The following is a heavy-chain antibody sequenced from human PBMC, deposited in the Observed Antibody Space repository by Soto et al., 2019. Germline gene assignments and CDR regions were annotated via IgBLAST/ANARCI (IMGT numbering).Heavy chain of an antibody. CDR3: ARESFNPLAIFDY. CDR1: GFTFSSYG. CDR2: IWYDGSNK. Sequence: GGSLRLSCAASGFTFSSYGMHWVRQAPGKGLEWVAVIWYDGSNKYYADSVKGRFTISRDNSKNTLYLQMNSLRAEDTAVYYCARESFNPLAIFDYWGQGTLVTVYS. V-gene: IGHV3-33*01. J-gene: IGHJ4*02. D-gene: IGHD3-9*01.